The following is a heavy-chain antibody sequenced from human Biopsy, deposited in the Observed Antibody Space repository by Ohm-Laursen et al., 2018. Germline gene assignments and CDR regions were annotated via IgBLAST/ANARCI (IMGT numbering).Heavy chain of an antibody. CDR1: RGTFTKYG. CDR3: ATKLTGYFHH. CDR2: NIPILGTG. V-gene: IGHV1-69*06. D-gene: IGHD3-9*01. J-gene: IGHJ1*01. Sequence: SVKVSCNAPRGTFTKYGVNWVRQAPGQGLEWLGGNIPILGTGNYAPMFHGRVTVVADTSTSTATMELRSLRPDDTAVYYCATKLTGYFHHWGQGTLVIVSS.